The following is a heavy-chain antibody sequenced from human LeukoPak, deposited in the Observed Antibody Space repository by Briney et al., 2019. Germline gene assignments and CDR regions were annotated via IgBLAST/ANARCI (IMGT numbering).Heavy chain of an antibody. V-gene: IGHV4-39*01. J-gene: IGHJ5*02. D-gene: IGHD3-3*01. CDR1: GGSISSSSYY. CDR2: IYYSGST. CDR3: AGGPGEWLSLYNWFDP. Sequence: SETLSLTCTVSGGSISSSSYYWGWIRQPPGKGLEWIGSIYYSGSTYYNPSLKSRVTISVDTSKNQFSLKLSSVTAADTAVYYCAGGPGEWLSLYNWFDPWGQGTLVTVSS.